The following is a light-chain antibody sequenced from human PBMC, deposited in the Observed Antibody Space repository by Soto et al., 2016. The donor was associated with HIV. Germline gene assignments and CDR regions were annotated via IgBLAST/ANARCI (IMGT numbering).Light chain of an antibody. CDR3: QQLNTYPLT. CDR1: QGISGS. J-gene: IGKJ4*01. Sequence: DIQLTQSPSFLSASVGDRVTITCRASQGISGSLAWYQQKPGKAPNLLIYATSTLQNGVPSRFSGSESGTEFTLTISTLEPEDFAIYYCQQLNTYPLTFGGGTKVEI. V-gene: IGKV1-9*01. CDR2: ATS.